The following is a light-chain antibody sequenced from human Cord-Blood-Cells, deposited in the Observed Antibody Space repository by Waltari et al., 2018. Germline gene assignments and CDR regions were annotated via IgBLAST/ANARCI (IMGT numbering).Light chain of an antibody. V-gene: IGLV2-8*01. CDR3: SSYAGSNNLV. J-gene: IGLJ2*01. CDR1: SGAVGADIY. Sequence: SALTPPRSASWSPGQSVTTSSTGISGAVGADIYVTWYQQHPRKSPKLMSHEVSKRPSGVPDRFSGSKSGNTASLTVSGRQAEDEADYYCSSYAGSNNLVFGGGTKLTVL. CDR2: EVS.